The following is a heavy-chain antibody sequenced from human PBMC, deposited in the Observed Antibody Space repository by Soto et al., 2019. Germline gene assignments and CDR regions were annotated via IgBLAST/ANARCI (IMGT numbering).Heavy chain of an antibody. J-gene: IGHJ6*02. CDR3: AEDRVPYYYCRLDG. V-gene: IGHV3-9*01. Sequence: SLILSCAASGGTFDDCAMHWVRQAPGKGLEWVSGSSWNSGSIGYADSVKGRFTISRDNAKNSLYLQMNSLRAEDTALYYCAEDRVPYYYCRLDGWGQGNPVTVS. D-gene: IGHD3-10*01. CDR2: SSWNSGSI. CDR1: GGTFDDCA.